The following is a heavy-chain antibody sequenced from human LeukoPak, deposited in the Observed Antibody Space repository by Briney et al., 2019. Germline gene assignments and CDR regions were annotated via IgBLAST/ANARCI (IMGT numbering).Heavy chain of an antibody. CDR2: INPNSGGT. CDR1: GYTLTELS. J-gene: IGHJ3*02. V-gene: IGHV1-2*02. D-gene: IGHD2-15*01. Sequence: ASVKVSCKVSGYTLTELSMHWVRQAPGQGLEWMGWINPNSGGTNYAQKFQGRVTMTRDTSISTAYMELSRLRSDDTAVYYCARVRSVVAAVRTHFGAFDIWDQGTMVTVSS. CDR3: ARVRSVVAAVRTHFGAFDI.